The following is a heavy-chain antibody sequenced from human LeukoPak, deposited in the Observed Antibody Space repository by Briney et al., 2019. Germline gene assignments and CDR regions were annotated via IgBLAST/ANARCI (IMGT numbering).Heavy chain of an antibody. CDR1: GGTFSSYA. J-gene: IGHJ6*02. CDR3: ARDGYSAYYGMDV. CDR2: IIPILGIA. D-gene: IGHD2-2*03. V-gene: IGHV1-69*04. Sequence: PVKVSCKASGGTFSSYAISWVRQAPGQGLEWMGRIIPILGIANYAQKFQGRVTITADKSTSTAYMELSSLRSEDTAVYYCARDGYSAYYGMDVWGQGTTVTVSS.